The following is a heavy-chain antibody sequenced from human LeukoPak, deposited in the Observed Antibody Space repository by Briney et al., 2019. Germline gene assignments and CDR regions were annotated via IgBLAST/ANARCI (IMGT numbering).Heavy chain of an antibody. CDR2: IKQDGSEK. J-gene: IGHJ4*02. Sequence: GGSLRLSCAASGVTFSSYWMSWVRQAPGKGLEWVANIKQDGSEKYYVDSVKGRFTISRDNAKNSLYLQMNSLRGEDTAVYYCARGGHLDYWGQGTLVTVSS. V-gene: IGHV3-7*01. CDR3: ARGGHLDY. CDR1: GVTFSSYW.